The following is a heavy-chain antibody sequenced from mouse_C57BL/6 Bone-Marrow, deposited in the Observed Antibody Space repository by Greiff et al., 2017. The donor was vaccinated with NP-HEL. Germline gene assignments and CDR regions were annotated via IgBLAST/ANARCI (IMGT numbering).Heavy chain of an antibody. J-gene: IGHJ3*01. CDR1: GFTFSSYG. CDR2: ISSGGSYT. CDR3: ARLPYYGSSTIAY. D-gene: IGHD1-1*01. Sequence: EVMLVESGGDLVKPGGSLKLSCAASGFTFSSYGMSWVRQTPDKRLEWVATISSGGSYTYYPDSVKGRFTISRDNAKNTLYLQMSSLKSEDTAMYYCARLPYYGSSTIAYWGQGTLVTVSA. V-gene: IGHV5-6*02.